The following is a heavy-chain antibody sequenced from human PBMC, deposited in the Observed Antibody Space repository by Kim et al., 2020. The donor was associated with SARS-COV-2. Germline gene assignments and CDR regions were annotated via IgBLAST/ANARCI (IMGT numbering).Heavy chain of an antibody. CDR3: ARGQGLITVLLVVVGAFDY. Sequence: SETLSLTCTVSGGSISSVGYYWSWIRQHRGKGLEGIGYNYYSGSTYYNPSRKSRVTISVDTSKNQFSLQLSSVSAADTAVYYSARGQGLITVLLVVVGAFDYWGQGTRHPVSS. D-gene: IGHD3-22*01. CDR2: NYYSGST. CDR1: GGSISSVGYY. J-gene: IGHJ4*02. V-gene: IGHV4-31*03.